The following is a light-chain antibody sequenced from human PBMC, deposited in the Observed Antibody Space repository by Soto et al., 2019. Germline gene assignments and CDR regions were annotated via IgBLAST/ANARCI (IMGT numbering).Light chain of an antibody. Sequence: QSVLTQPPSASGSPGQSVTISCTGTKNDIGVYDFVSWYQQLPGTAPKLLIYSNNQRPSGVPDRFSGSKSGTSASLAISGLQSEDEADYYCAAWDDSLNGFYVFGTGTKVTVL. CDR1: KNDIGVYDF. CDR3: AAWDDSLNGFYV. V-gene: IGLV1-44*01. CDR2: SNN. J-gene: IGLJ1*01.